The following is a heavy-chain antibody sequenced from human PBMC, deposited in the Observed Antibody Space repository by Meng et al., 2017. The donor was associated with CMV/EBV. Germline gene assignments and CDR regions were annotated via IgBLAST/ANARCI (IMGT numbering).Heavy chain of an antibody. CDR1: GFTFSSYG. J-gene: IGHJ4*02. Sequence: GESLKISCAASGFTFSSYGMHWVRQAPGKGLEWVAFIRYDGSNKYYADSVKGRFTISRDNSKNTLYLQMNSLRAEDTAVYYCARVPPSPLYFDYWGQGTLVTVSS. D-gene: IGHD2-2*01. V-gene: IGHV3-30*02. CDR3: ARVPPSPLYFDY. CDR2: IRYDGSNK.